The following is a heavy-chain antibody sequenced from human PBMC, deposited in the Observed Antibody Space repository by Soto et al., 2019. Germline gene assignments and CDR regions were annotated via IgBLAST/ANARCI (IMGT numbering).Heavy chain of an antibody. J-gene: IGHJ4*02. V-gene: IGHV1-69*02. CDR1: GGTFSSYT. Sequence: QVQLVQSGAEVKKPGSSVKVSCKASGGTFSSYTISWVRQAPGQGLEWMGRIIPILGIANYAQKFQGRVTITADKSTSTAYMELSSLRSEDTAVYYCASDSSGPMGAGYWGQGTLVTVSS. CDR3: ASDSSGPMGAGY. D-gene: IGHD3-22*01. CDR2: IIPILGIA.